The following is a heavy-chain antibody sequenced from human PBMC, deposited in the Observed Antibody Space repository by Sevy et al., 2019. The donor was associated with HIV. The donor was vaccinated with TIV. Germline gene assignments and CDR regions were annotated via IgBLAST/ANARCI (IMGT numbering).Heavy chain of an antibody. CDR3: AGSYFDSSGYSPLFYYGMDV. Sequence: ASVKVSCKASGGTFSNYAISWVRQAPGQGLEWMGGFIPMFDTANYAQKFQGKVTLTADGSTTTAYMELSSLIFDDTAVYYCAGSYFDSSGYSPLFYYGMDVWGQGTTVTVSS. D-gene: IGHD3-22*01. CDR1: GGTFSNYA. V-gene: IGHV1-69*13. CDR2: FIPMFDTA. J-gene: IGHJ6*02.